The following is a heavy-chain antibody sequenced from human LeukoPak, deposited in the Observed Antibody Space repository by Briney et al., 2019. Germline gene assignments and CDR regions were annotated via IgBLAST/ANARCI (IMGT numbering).Heavy chain of an antibody. V-gene: IGHV3-30-3*01. CDR2: ISYDGSNK. J-gene: IGHJ3*02. D-gene: IGHD3-3*01. CDR1: GFTFSSYA. CDR3: ARDTYYDFWSGYYTSHDAFDI. Sequence: GGSLRLSCAASGFTFSSYAMHWVRQAPGKGLEWVAVISYDGSNKYYADSVKGRFTISRDNSKNTLYLQMNSLRAEDTAVYYCARDTYYDFWSGYYTSHDAFDIWGQGTMVTVSS.